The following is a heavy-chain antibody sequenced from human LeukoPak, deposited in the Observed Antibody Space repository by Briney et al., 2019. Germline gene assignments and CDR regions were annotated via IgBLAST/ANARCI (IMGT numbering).Heavy chain of an antibody. CDR2: INPNDSDT. CDR3: ARANFLYCSSTTCLFDY. Sequence: ASVKVSCKASGYTLTDYYMHWVRQAPGQGFEWMGWINPNDSDTNYAQKFQGRVTMTRDTSISTAHMEVSRLRSDDTAVYYCARANFLYCSSTTCLFDYWGQGTLVTVSS. D-gene: IGHD2-2*01. V-gene: IGHV1-2*02. CDR1: GYTLTDYY. J-gene: IGHJ4*02.